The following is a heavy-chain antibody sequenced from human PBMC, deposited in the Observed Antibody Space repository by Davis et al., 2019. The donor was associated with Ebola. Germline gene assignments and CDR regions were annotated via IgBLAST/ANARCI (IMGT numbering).Heavy chain of an antibody. CDR1: GFTFSSYS. Sequence: GESLKISCAASGFTFSSYSMNWVRQAPGKGLEWVSSISSSSSYIYYADSVKGRFTISRDNAKNSLYLQMNSLRAEDTAVYYCAKGMGYCGGDCPMYYFDYWGQGTLVTVSS. J-gene: IGHJ4*02. CDR3: AKGMGYCGGDCPMYYFDY. D-gene: IGHD2-21*02. V-gene: IGHV3-21*01. CDR2: ISSSSSYI.